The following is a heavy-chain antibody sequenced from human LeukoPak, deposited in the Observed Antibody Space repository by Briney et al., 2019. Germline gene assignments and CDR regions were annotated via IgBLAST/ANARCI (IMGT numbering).Heavy chain of an antibody. CDR3: AKSWYSSGWEYYFDY. Sequence: PGGSLRLSCAASGFTFSTYSMNWVRQAPGKGLEWVSSISTSSSYIYHADSVKGRFTISRDNAKNSLYLQMNSLRAEDTAVYYCAKSWYSSGWEYYFDYWGQGTLVTVSS. CDR1: GFTFSTYS. D-gene: IGHD6-19*01. CDR2: ISTSSSYI. J-gene: IGHJ4*02. V-gene: IGHV3-21*01.